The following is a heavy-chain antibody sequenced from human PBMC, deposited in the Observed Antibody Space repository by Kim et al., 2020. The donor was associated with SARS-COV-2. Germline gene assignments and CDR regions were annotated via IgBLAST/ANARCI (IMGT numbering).Heavy chain of an antibody. Sequence: GGSLRLSCAASGFTFSRYWMNWVRQAPGKGLEWVANIKQDGSQQFYVDSVRGRFTISRDNAKSSLYLQMNSLTAEDTAVYYCGNDANSHDVWGQGTMVTVSS. CDR3: GNDANSHDV. CDR2: IKQDGSQQ. V-gene: IGHV3-7*03. CDR1: GFTFSRYW. J-gene: IGHJ3*01.